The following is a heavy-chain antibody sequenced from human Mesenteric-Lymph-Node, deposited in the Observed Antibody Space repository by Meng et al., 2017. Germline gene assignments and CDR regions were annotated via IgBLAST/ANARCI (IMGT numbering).Heavy chain of an antibody. D-gene: IGHD3-22*01. Sequence: ASVKVSCKVSGYTLTELSMHWVRQAPGKGLEWMGGFDPEDGETIYAQKFQGRVTMTRDTSTSTVYMELSSLRSEDTAVYYCASRFQTYDSSAFDIWGQGTMVTVSS. V-gene: IGHV1-24*01. CDR3: ASRFQTYDSSAFDI. CDR2: FDPEDGET. CDR1: GYTLTELS. J-gene: IGHJ3*02.